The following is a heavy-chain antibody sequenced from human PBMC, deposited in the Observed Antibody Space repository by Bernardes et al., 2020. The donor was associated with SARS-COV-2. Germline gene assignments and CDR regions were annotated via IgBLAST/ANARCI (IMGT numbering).Heavy chain of an antibody. Sequence: GGSLRLSCAASGFTFSSSCMSWVRQAPGKGLEWVANIKQDGSVRNYVDSVRGRFTISRDNAKSSVFLQMNSLRAEDTAVYFCARDRSMGATDYWGQGTLVTVSS. CDR3: ARDRSMGATDY. D-gene: IGHD1-26*01. V-gene: IGHV3-7*03. CDR1: GFTFSSSC. J-gene: IGHJ4*02. CDR2: IKQDGSVR.